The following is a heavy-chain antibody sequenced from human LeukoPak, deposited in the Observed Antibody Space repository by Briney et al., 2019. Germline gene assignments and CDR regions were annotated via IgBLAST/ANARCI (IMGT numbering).Heavy chain of an antibody. CDR3: ARDQEQDLDY. CDR2: ISYDGSNK. V-gene: IGHV3-30*03. CDR1: GFTFSDYY. D-gene: IGHD6-13*01. J-gene: IGHJ4*02. Sequence: PGGSLRLSCAASGFTFSDYYMSWIRQAPGKGLEWVAVISYDGSNKYYADSVKGRFTISRDNSKNTLYLQMNSLRAEDTAVYYCARDQEQDLDYWGQGTLVTVSS.